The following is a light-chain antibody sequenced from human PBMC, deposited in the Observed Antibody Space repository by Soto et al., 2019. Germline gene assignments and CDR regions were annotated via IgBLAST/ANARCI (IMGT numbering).Light chain of an antibody. V-gene: IGKV2-30*01. J-gene: IGKJ2*01. CDR3: MQGTHWPPGS. CDR1: RSLMYSAGISY. Sequence: DVVMTQSPLSLPVTLGQPASISCRSSRSLMYSAGISYLSWFQQRPGQSPRRLIYKVSNRDSWVPDRFSGSGSGTDFTLKISRVEADDFGVYFCMQGTHWPPGSLGQGTKMEIK. CDR2: KVS.